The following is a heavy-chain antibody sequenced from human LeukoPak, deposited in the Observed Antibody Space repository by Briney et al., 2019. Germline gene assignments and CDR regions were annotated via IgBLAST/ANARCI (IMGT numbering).Heavy chain of an antibody. D-gene: IGHD3-10*01. J-gene: IGHJ4*02. CDR3: ARHAIDLVRGVAFDY. CDR2: INHSGST. Sequence: SETLSLTCTVSGGSISSYYWSWIRQPPGKGLEWIGEINHSGSTNYNPSLKSRVTISVDTSKNQFSLKLSSVTAADTAVYYCARHAIDLVRGVAFDYWGQGTLVTVSS. V-gene: IGHV4-34*01. CDR1: GGSISSYY.